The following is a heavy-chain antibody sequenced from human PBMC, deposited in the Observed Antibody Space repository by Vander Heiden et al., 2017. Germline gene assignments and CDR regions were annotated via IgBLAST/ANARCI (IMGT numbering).Heavy chain of an antibody. Sequence: EVQLVESGGGLVQPGRSLRLSCAASGFTFDDYAMHWVRQAPGKGLEWVSGISWNSGSIGYADSVKGRFTISRDNAKNSLYLQMNSLRAEDTALYYCAKESYSSGWYNPMSPYFDYWGQGTLVTVSS. CDR3: AKESYSSGWYNPMSPYFDY. V-gene: IGHV3-9*01. J-gene: IGHJ4*02. D-gene: IGHD6-19*01. CDR1: GFTFDDYA. CDR2: ISWNSGSI.